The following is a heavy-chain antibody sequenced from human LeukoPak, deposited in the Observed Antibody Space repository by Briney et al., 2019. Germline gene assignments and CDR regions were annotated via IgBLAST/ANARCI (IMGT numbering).Heavy chain of an antibody. CDR2: IIPIFGTA. V-gene: IGHV1-69*13. Sequence: SVKVSCKASGGTFSSYAISWVRQAPGQGLEWMGGIIPIFGTANYAQKFQGRVTITADESTSTAYMELSSLRSEDTAVYYCARGRGVPSLYSSGPFWFDPWGQGTLVTVSS. J-gene: IGHJ5*02. CDR1: GGTFSSYA. D-gene: IGHD6-19*01. CDR3: ARGRGVPSLYSSGPFWFDP.